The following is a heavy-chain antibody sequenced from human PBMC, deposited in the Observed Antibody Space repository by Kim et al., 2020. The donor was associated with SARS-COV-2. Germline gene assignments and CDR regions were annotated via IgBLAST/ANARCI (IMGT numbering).Heavy chain of an antibody. V-gene: IGHV1-2*02. D-gene: IGHD5-18*01. CDR1: GYTFTGYY. CDR3: ASARGGYSYGLADY. J-gene: IGHJ4*02. Sequence: ASVKVSCKASGYTFTGYYMHWVRQAPGQGLEWMGWINPNSGDTNYAQKFQGRVTKTRDTSISTAYMELSRLRSDATAVYYCASARGGYSYGLADYWGQGTLVTVSS. CDR2: INPNSGDT.